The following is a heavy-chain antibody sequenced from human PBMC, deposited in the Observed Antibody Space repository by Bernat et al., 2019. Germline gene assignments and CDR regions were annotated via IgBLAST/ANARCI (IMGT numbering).Heavy chain of an antibody. J-gene: IGHJ2*01. Sequence: QVQLVESGGGVVQPGRSLRLSCAASGFTFSSYAMHWVRQAPGKGLEWVAVISYDGSNKYYADSVKGRFTISRDNSKNTLYLQMNSLRAEDTPVYYCARDGAAGGFYWYFDLWGRGTLVTVSS. D-gene: IGHD6-13*01. CDR2: ISYDGSNK. V-gene: IGHV3-30-3*01. CDR1: GFTFSSYA. CDR3: ARDGAAGGFYWYFDL.